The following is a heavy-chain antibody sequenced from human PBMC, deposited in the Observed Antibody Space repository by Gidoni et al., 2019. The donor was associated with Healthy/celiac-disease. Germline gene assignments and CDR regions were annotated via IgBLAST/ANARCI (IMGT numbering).Heavy chain of an antibody. J-gene: IGHJ4*02. CDR1: GFPFSSSA. CDR3: AKDQGEYSSSADYYFDY. CDR2: ISGSGGST. Sequence: EVQLLESGGGLVQPGGSLSLSCAASGFPFSSSAMSWVRQAPGKGLEWVSAISGSGGSTYYADSVKGRFTISRDNSKNTLYLQMNSLRAEDTAVYYCAKDQGEYSSSADYYFDYWGQGTLVTVSS. D-gene: IGHD6-6*01. V-gene: IGHV3-23*01.